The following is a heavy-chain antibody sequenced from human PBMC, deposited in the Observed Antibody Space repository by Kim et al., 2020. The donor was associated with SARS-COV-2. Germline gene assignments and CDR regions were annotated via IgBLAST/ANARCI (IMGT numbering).Heavy chain of an antibody. Sequence: SVKVSCKASGGTFSSYAISWVRQAPGQGLEWMGGIIPIFGTANYAQKFQGRVTITADESTSTAYMELSSLRSEDTAVYYCARGAYEGDGTRVLVYYYYGMDVWGQGTTVTVSS. CDR3: ARGAYEGDGTRVLVYYYYGMDV. J-gene: IGHJ6*02. CDR1: GGTFSSYA. CDR2: IIPIFGTA. V-gene: IGHV1-69*13. D-gene: IGHD1-1*01.